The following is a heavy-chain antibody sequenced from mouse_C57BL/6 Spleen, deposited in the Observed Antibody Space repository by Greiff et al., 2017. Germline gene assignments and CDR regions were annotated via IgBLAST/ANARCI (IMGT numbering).Heavy chain of an antibody. V-gene: IGHV3-6*01. CDR1: GYSITSGYY. D-gene: IGHD1-1*01. Sequence: EVKLQESGPGLVKPSQSLSLTCSVTGYSITSGYYWNWIRQFPGNQLEWMGYISYDGSNNYNPSLKNRISITRDTSKNQFFLKLNSVTTEDTATYYCARDNYGSSYAMDYWGQGTSVTVSS. J-gene: IGHJ4*01. CDR3: ARDNYGSSYAMDY. CDR2: ISYDGSN.